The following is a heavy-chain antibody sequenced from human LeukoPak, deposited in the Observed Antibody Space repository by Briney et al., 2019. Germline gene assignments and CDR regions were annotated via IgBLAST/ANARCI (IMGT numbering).Heavy chain of an antibody. V-gene: IGHV3-23*01. CDR3: AARPGEVAVPYDY. J-gene: IGHJ4*02. CDR2: ISRGGDVT. CDR1: GFTFSSYA. Sequence: GGSLRLSCAASGFTFSSYAMTWVRQAPGKGLEWVSLISRGGDVTYYADSVKGRFTISRDSSKNTLYLQMHSLRAEDTAVYYCAARPGEVAVPYDYWGQGTLVTVSS. D-gene: IGHD2-15*01.